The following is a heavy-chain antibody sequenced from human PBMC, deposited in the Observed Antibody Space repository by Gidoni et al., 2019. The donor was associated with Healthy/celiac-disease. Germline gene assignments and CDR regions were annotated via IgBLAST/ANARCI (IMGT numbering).Heavy chain of an antibody. D-gene: IGHD6-19*01. Sequence: QVQLVESGGGVVQPGRSLRLSCEASGFTFSSYGMHWVRQAPGKVLEWLSVILYDGSNKYYAYSLKGRFTISRDNSKNTLYLQMNSLRAEDTAVYYCARDRIAVAGGAFDIWGQGTMVTVSS. CDR1: GFTFSSYG. CDR2: ILYDGSNK. CDR3: ARDRIAVAGGAFDI. V-gene: IGHV3-33*01. J-gene: IGHJ3*02.